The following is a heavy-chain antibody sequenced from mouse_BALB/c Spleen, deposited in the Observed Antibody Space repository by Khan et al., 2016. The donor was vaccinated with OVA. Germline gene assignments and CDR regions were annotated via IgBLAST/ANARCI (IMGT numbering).Heavy chain of an antibody. J-gene: IGHJ3*01. V-gene: IGHV1-77*01. D-gene: IGHD1-2*01. CDR2: ISPGSGDT. Sequence: QVQLQQSGAELARPGASVKLSCKASGYTFTDYYINWVKQRTGQGLEWIGEISPGSGDTYYNERFKGKATLTADKFSSTAHMPLSSLTSGASAVYFCARRNYFGYTFAYWGQGTLVTVSA. CDR1: GYTFTDYY. CDR3: ARRNYFGYTFAY.